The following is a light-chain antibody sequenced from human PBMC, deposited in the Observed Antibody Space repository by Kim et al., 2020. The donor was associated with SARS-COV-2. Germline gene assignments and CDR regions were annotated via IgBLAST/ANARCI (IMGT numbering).Light chain of an antibody. CDR1: QDINTW. V-gene: IGKV1-12*01. CDR2: GAS. CDR3: QEDNRIPPRT. J-gene: IGKJ1*01. Sequence: IQLTQSPSSVSASVGDRVTITCRASQDINTWLGWYQQKPGKAPKLLIYGASNLQSGVPSRFSGSGSGTDFTLTISRLQPDDCATYHTQEDNRIPPRTFGERTKVEIK.